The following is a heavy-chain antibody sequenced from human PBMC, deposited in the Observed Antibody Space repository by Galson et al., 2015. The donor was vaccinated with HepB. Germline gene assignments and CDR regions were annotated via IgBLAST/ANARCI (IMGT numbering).Heavy chain of an antibody. V-gene: IGHV3-33*01. D-gene: IGHD4-23*01. CDR3: ARGADNGGNAYYGGMDV. CDR2: IWFDGSNK. CDR1: GFTFKNYG. Sequence: SLRLSCAASGFTFKNYGMHWVRQAPGKGLDWVAVIWFDGSNKHYADSVKGRFTISRDNSKNTLYLQLNTLRAEDTAVYYRARGADNGGNAYYGGMDVWGQGTTVTVSS. J-gene: IGHJ6*02.